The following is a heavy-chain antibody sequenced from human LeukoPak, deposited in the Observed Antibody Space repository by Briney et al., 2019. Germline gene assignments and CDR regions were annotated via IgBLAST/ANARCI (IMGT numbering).Heavy chain of an antibody. D-gene: IGHD3-22*01. CDR3: ARCDYYDSSGYYRLYYYYYGMDV. Sequence: GGSLRLSCAASGFTFSSYAMSWVRRAPGKGLEWVSAISGSGGSTYYADSVKGRFTISRDNSKNTLYLQMNSLRAEDTAVYYCARCDYYDSSGYYRLYYYYYGMDVWGQGTTVTVSS. J-gene: IGHJ6*02. CDR1: GFTFSSYA. V-gene: IGHV3-23*01. CDR2: ISGSGGST.